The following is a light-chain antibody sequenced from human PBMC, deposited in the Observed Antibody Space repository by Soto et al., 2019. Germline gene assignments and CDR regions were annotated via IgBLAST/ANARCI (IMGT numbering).Light chain of an antibody. J-gene: IGKJ2*01. V-gene: IGKV1-5*01. CDR1: QSINDW. Sequence: DIQMTQSPSTLFASVGDRVTITYRASQSINDWLAWYQQKPGKAPKLLISDASSFESGVPSRFSGSGSGTEFTLTISNLQPDDFAIYYCQQYSTYSITFGQGTKLQIK. CDR2: DAS. CDR3: QQYSTYSIT.